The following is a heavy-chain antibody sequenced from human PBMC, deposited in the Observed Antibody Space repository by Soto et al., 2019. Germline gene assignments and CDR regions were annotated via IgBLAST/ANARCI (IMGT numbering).Heavy chain of an antibody. V-gene: IGHV1-18*01. CDR3: ARDQRDSSSWYNYYYYYMDV. Sequence: ASVNVSCKASGYTFTSYGISWVRQAPGQGLEWMGWISAYNGNTNYAQKLQGRVTMTTDTSTSTAYMELRSLRSDDTAVYYCARDQRDSSSWYNYYYYYMDVWGKGTTVTVSS. CDR1: GYTFTSYG. D-gene: IGHD6-13*01. J-gene: IGHJ6*03. CDR2: ISAYNGNT.